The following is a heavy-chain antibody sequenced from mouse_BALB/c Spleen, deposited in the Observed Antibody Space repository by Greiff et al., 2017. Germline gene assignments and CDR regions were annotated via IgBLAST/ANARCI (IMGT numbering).Heavy chain of an antibody. Sequence: VQLQESGPELVRPGVSVKISCKGSSYTFTDYAMHWVKQSHAKSLEWIGVISTYYGNTNYNQKFKGKATMTVDKSSSTAYMELARLTSEDSAVYYCARSTNPGYFDVWGAGTTVTVSS. CDR1: SYTFTDYA. V-gene: IGHV1-67*01. CDR3: ARSTNPGYFDV. CDR2: ISTYYGNT. D-gene: IGHD6-1*01. J-gene: IGHJ1*01.